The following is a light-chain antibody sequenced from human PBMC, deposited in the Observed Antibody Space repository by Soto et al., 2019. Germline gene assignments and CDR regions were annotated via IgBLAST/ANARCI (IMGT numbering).Light chain of an antibody. CDR1: QSVSSSY. CDR2: GAS. CDR3: QQYGSSQFT. J-gene: IGKJ3*01. V-gene: IGKV3-20*01. Sequence: EIVLTQSPGTLSLSPGERATLSCRASQSVSSSYLAWYQQKPGQAPRLLIHGASSRATGIPARFGGSGSGTEFTLTISRLEPEDFAVYYCQQYGSSQFTFGPGTKVDIK.